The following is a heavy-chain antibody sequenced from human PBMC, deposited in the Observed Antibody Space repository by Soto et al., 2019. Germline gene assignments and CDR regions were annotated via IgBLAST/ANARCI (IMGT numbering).Heavy chain of an antibody. CDR1: GFTFSSYA. CDR3: ARGRYYYGMDV. CDR2: ISSNGGST. V-gene: IGHV3-64*02. J-gene: IGHJ6*02. Sequence: PGGSLRLSCAASGFTFSSYAMHWVRQAPGKGLEYVSAISSNGGSTYYADSVKGRFTISRVNSKNTLYLQMGSLRAEDMAVYYCARGRYYYGMDVWGQGTTVTVSS.